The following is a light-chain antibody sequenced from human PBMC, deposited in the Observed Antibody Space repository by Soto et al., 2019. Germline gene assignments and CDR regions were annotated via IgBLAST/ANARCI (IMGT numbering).Light chain of an antibody. V-gene: IGKV3-15*01. J-gene: IGKJ2*01. Sequence: EIVMTQSPATLSASPGERATLSCRASQSVNSNLAWYQQRPGQAPRLLFYGASTRATGFPARFTGSGSGTDFTLTISSLQSEDFALYFCQQYNNWPYTFGQGTKLEIK. CDR3: QQYNNWPYT. CDR2: GAS. CDR1: QSVNSN.